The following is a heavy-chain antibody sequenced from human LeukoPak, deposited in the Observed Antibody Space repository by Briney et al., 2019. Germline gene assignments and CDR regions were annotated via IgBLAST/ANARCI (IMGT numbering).Heavy chain of an antibody. CDR1: GFTFSSYW. Sequence: PGGSLRLSCAASGFTFSSYWMSWVRQAPGKGLEWVANIKQDGSEKYDVDSVKGRFTISRDNAKNSLYLQMNSLRVEDTAVYYCGRDGGREIMCQSGSCPTIVDYWGQGTLVTVSS. D-gene: IGHD1-26*01. CDR3: GRDGGREIMCQSGSCPTIVDY. V-gene: IGHV3-7*01. CDR2: IKQDGSEK. J-gene: IGHJ4*02.